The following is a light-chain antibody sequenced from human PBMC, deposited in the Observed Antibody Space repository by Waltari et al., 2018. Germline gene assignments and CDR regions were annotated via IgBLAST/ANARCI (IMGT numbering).Light chain of an antibody. CDR2: DVS. CDR1: SHDVGGYNS. Sequence: QSALTQPASVSGSAGQSVTIFCAGTSHDVGGYNSVSWYQEHPGQAPRVIIYDVSDRPSGVSDRFSGSKSGNTASLTISGLQAEDEADYYCSSQSSNDVVLFGGGTKLTVL. J-gene: IGLJ2*01. CDR3: SSQSSNDVVL. V-gene: IGLV2-14*01.